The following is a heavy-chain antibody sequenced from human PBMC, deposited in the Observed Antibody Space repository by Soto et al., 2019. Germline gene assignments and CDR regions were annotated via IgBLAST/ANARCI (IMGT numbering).Heavy chain of an antibody. J-gene: IGHJ6*03. CDR1: GFTFGDYA. CDR2: IRSKAYGGTT. D-gene: IGHD3-3*01. CDR3: TRGSYYDFWSGYYTGFHYYYYMDV. Sequence: GGSLRLSCTASGFTFGDYAMSWFRQAPGKGLEWVGFIRSKAYGGTTEYAASVKGRFTISRDDSKSIAYLQMNSLKTEDTAVYYCTRGSYYDFWSGYYTGFHYYYYMDVWGKGTTVTVSS. V-gene: IGHV3-49*03.